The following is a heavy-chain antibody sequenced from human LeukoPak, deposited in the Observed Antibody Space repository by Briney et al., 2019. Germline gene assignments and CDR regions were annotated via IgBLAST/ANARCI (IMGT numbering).Heavy chain of an antibody. D-gene: IGHD6-19*01. CDR2: INPSGGST. J-gene: IGHJ4*02. V-gene: IGHV1-46*01. Sequence: ASVKVSCKASGYTFTSYYMHWVRQAPGQGLEWMGIINPSGGSTSYAQKFQGRVTMTEDTSTDTAYMELSSLRSEDTAVYYCATGTLGRLGSSGWYGDYWGQGTLVTVSS. CDR1: GYTFTSYY. CDR3: ATGTLGRLGSSGWYGDY.